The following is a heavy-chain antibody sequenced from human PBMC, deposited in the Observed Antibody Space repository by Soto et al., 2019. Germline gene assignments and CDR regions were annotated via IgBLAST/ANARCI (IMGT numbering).Heavy chain of an antibody. CDR1: GFTFSDFY. D-gene: IGHD2-8*01. CDR2: ISSSGTTT. CDR3: ARIWGGGGYALIY. Sequence: QVQLVESGGGLVKPGGSLRLSCAASGFTFSDFYMSWIRQAPGKGLEWISYISSSGTTTYYTDSVKGRFTISRDNAKTSLYLQMNTLRDEDTAVYYCARIWGGGGYALIYWGQGPLVTVSS. J-gene: IGHJ4*02. V-gene: IGHV3-11*01.